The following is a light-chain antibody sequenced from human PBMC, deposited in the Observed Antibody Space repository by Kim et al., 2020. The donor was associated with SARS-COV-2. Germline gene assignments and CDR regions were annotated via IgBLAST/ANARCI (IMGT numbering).Light chain of an antibody. Sequence: PSTLSASVGDRVTITCRASQHVGNWLAWYQQKPGHAPRLLIFSTSRLEDGVPGRFSGTGSGTHFTLTITDLQPEDFATYFCQHRTFGQGTKVDIK. CDR1: QHVGNW. J-gene: IGKJ1*01. CDR3: QHRT. V-gene: IGKV1-5*03. CDR2: STS.